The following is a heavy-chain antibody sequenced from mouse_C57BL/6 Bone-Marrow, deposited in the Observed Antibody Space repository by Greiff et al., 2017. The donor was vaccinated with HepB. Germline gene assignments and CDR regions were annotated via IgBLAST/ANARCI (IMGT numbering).Heavy chain of an antibody. D-gene: IGHD3-3*01. CDR2: INYDGSST. CDR3: ARVGGRDFDY. V-gene: IGHV5-16*01. J-gene: IGHJ2*01. CDR1: GFTFSDYY. Sequence: EVKLMDSEGGLVQPGRSMKLSCTASGFTFSDYYMAWVRQVPEKGLEWVANINYDGSSTYYLDSLKSRFIISRDNAKNILYLQMSSLKSEDTATYYCARVGGRDFDYWGQGTTLTVSS.